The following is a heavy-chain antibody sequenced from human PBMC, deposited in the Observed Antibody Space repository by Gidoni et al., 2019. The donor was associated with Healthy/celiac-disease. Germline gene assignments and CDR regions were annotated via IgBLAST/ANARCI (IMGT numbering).Heavy chain of an antibody. J-gene: IGHJ4*02. CDR2: ISSNGGST. Sequence: EVQLVESGGGLVQPGGSLRPSCSASGSTFSSYAMHWVRQAPGKGLEYVSAISSNGGSTYYADSVKGRFTISRDNSKNTLYLQMSSLRAEDTAVYYCVKALEVGAPDYWGQGTLVTVSS. D-gene: IGHD1-26*01. CDR3: VKALEVGAPDY. V-gene: IGHV3-64D*06. CDR1: GSTFSSYA.